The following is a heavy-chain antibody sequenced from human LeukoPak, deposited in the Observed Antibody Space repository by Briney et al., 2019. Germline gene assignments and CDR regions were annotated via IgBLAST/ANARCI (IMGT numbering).Heavy chain of an antibody. D-gene: IGHD3-10*01. Sequence: SETLSLTCAVYGGSFSGYYWSWIRQPPGKGLEWIGEINHSGSTNYNPSLKSRVTISVDTSKNQFSLKLSSVTAADTAVYYCARDVGIRYGFDQWGLGTLVTVSS. CDR3: ARDVGIRYGFDQ. CDR1: GGSFSGYY. J-gene: IGHJ4*02. V-gene: IGHV4-34*01. CDR2: INHSGST.